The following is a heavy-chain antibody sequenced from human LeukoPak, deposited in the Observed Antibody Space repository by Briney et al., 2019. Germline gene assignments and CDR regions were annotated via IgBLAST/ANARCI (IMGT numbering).Heavy chain of an antibody. J-gene: IGHJ6*02. CDR1: GYTFTSYG. D-gene: IGHD6-19*01. CDR2: ISAYNGNT. Sequence: GASVKVSCKASGYTFTSYGISWVRQAPGQGLEWMGWISAYNGNTNYAQKLQGRVTMTTDTSTSTAYMELGSLRSDDTAVYYCARAAAVAAHYYYGMDVWGQGTTVTVSS. CDR3: ARAAAVAAHYYYGMDV. V-gene: IGHV1-18*01.